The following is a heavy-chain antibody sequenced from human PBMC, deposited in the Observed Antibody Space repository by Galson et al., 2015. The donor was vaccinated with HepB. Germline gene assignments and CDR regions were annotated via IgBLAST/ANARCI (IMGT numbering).Heavy chain of an antibody. J-gene: IGHJ3*01. Sequence: SVKVSCKASGYTFSGYSITWVRQAPGQGLEWMGWISTDNHNTHYARHLQARVTMTTDTSTSTAYMELRSLRADDTAVYYCARGALVVVVDATNDGFDLWGQGTLVTVSS. V-gene: IGHV1-18*01. D-gene: IGHD2-15*01. CDR1: GYTFSGYS. CDR3: ARGALVVVVDATNDGFDL. CDR2: ISTDNHNT.